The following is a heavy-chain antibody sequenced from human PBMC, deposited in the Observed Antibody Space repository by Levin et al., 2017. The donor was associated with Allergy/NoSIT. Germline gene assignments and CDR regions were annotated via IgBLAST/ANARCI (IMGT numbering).Heavy chain of an antibody. V-gene: IGHV4-61*01. CDR3: ARNRIIVSGGNDYYYGMDV. CDR1: GGSVSSGTYY. D-gene: IGHD5/OR15-5a*01. CDR2: INYRGVT. Sequence: PSETLSLTCSVSGGSVSSGTYYWSWIRRPPGKGLEWIGYINYRGVTKYNPSLKSRVTISVDTSKNEISLKVTSVTAADTAGDYCARNRIIVSGGNDYYYGMDVWGQGTTVTVSS. J-gene: IGHJ6*02.